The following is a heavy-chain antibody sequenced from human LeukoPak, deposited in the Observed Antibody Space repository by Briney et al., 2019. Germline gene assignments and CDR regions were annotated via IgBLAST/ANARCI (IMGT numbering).Heavy chain of an antibody. Sequence: PGGSLRLSCAASGFTFSSYSMNWVRQAPGKGLEWVSSISSSSSYIYYADSVKGRFTISRDNAKNSLYLQMNSLRAADTAVYYCARGNSYGSYYFDYWGQGTLVTVSS. CDR1: GFTFSSYS. CDR2: ISSSSSYI. J-gene: IGHJ4*02. CDR3: ARGNSYGSYYFDY. D-gene: IGHD5-18*01. V-gene: IGHV3-21*01.